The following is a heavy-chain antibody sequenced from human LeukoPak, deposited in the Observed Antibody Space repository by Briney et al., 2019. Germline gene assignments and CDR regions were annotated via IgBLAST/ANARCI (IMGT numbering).Heavy chain of an antibody. V-gene: IGHV4-59*01. J-gene: IGHJ5*02. CDR2: IYYSGST. Sequence: SETLSLTCTVSGGSISSYYWSWIRQPPGKGLEWIGYIYYSGSTNYNPSLKSRVTISVDTSKNQFSLRLSSVTAADTAVYYCASAMVRGVIHLWGQGTLVTVSS. CDR3: ASAMVRGVIHL. CDR1: GGSISSYY. D-gene: IGHD3-10*01.